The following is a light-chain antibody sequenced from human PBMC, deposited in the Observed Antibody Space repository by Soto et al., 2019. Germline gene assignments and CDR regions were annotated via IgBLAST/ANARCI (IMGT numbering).Light chain of an antibody. CDR1: QSLVYSDGNTY. Sequence: DVVMTQSPLSLPVTLGQPASISCRSTQSLVYSDGNTYLNWFQQRPGQSPRRLIYKVSTRDSGVPDRFSGSGSGTDFTLKISRVEAEDVGVYYCMQYTHWPPRIGQGTKVEIK. J-gene: IGKJ1*01. CDR3: MQYTHWPPR. CDR2: KVS. V-gene: IGKV2-30*01.